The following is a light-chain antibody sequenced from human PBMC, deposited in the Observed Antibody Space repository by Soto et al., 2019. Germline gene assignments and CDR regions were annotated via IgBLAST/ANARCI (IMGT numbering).Light chain of an antibody. J-gene: IGLJ3*02. CDR1: SRDVGGYNY. Sequence: QSALTQPPSASGSTGQSVTISCTGTSRDVGGYNYVSWYQQHPGKAPKLIISEVSKRPSGVPDRFSGSKSGNTASLSVSGLQADDEADYYCSSYAGSNNLLFGGGTKLTVL. CDR2: EVS. CDR3: SSYAGSNNLL. V-gene: IGLV2-8*01.